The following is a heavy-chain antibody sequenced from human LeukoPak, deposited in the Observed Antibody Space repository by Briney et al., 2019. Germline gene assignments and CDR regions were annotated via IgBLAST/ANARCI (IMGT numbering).Heavy chain of an antibody. CDR3: ANTAMV. D-gene: IGHD5-18*01. V-gene: IGHV3-30*18. CDR1: GFTFSSYG. J-gene: IGHJ4*02. Sequence: GGSLRLSCAASGFTFSSYGMHWVRQAPGKGLEWVAVISYDGSNKYYADSVKGRFTISRDNSKNTLYLQMNSLRAEDTAVYYCANTAMVWGQGTLVTVPS. CDR2: ISYDGSNK.